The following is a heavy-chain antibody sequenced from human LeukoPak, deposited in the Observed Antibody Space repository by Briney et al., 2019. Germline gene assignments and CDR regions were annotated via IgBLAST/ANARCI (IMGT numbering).Heavy chain of an antibody. V-gene: IGHV3-30*18. CDR1: GLTCSSYG. Sequence: PGGSLRLSCTASGLTCSSYGMHWVRQAPGKGLEWVAVISYDGSNKYYADSVKGRFTISRDNSKNTLYLQMNSLRAEDTAVYYCAKEGGYCSSTSCPPVLYYGMDVWGKGTTVTVSS. J-gene: IGHJ6*04. CDR2: ISYDGSNK. D-gene: IGHD2-2*01. CDR3: AKEGGYCSSTSCPPVLYYGMDV.